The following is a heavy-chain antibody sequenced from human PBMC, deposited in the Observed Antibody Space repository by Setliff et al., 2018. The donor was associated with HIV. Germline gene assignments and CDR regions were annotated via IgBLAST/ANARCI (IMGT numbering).Heavy chain of an antibody. V-gene: IGHV3-30*02. Sequence: GGSLRLSCAASGFTFRNYGMHWVRQAPGKGLEWVAFIRLDGSDKFYADSVKGRFAISRDNSKNTLFLQMNSLRSEDTAVYYCAKEDQRVTSVDYWGQGTPVTVSS. CDR1: GFTFRNYG. J-gene: IGHJ4*02. CDR2: IRLDGSDK. CDR3: AKEDQRVTSVDY. D-gene: IGHD2-2*01.